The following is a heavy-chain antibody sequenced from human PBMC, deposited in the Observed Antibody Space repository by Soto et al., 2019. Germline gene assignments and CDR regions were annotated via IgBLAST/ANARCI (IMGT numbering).Heavy chain of an antibody. CDR3: AKVKTWTYLDY. D-gene: IGHD5-12*01. J-gene: IGHJ4*02. CDR2: ISGSGDST. Sequence: GGSLRLSCAASGFTFSNYAMSWVRQAPGKGLEWVSAISGSGDSTYYADSVKGRFTISRDNSKNTLYLQMNSLRAEDTAVYYCAKVKTWTYLDYWGQGTLVTVSS. CDR1: GFTFSNYA. V-gene: IGHV3-23*01.